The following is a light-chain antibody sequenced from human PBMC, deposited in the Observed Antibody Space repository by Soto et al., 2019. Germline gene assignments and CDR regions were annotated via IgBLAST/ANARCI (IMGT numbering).Light chain of an antibody. J-gene: IGKJ2*01. V-gene: IGKV3-20*01. CDR1: RSVRSNF. Sequence: EIVLTQSPGTLSLSPGDTATLSCRASRSVRSNFLAWYQHKPGQAPRLLIHDAYSRATGIPDRFSGSGSDRDFTLTISRLEPEDFAVYYCQPYAGSPRTFGQGTKLEIK. CDR2: DAY. CDR3: QPYAGSPRT.